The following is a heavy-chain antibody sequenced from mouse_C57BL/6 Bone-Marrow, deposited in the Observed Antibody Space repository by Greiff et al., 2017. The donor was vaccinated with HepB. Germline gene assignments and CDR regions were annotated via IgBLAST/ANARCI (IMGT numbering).Heavy chain of an antibody. V-gene: IGHV1-63*01. CDR2: IYPGGGYT. Sequence: QVQLQQSGAELVRPGTSVKMSCKASGYTFTNYWIGWAKQRPGHGLEWIGDIYPGGGYTNYNEKFKGKATLTADKSSSTAYIQFSSLTSEDSAIYSCARVPVGDDGFAYWGQGTLVTVSA. CDR3: ARVPVGDDGFAY. J-gene: IGHJ3*01. CDR1: GYTFTNYW. D-gene: IGHD2-12*01.